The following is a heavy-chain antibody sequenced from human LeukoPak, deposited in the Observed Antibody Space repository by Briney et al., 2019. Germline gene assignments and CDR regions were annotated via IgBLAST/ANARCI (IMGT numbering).Heavy chain of an antibody. J-gene: IGHJ4*02. V-gene: IGHV4-4*07. CDR1: GVSITSYY. D-gene: IGHD2-21*02. CDR3: SRERYVYCGGDCYYFDY. Sequence: SETLSLTRTVSGVSITSYYWSWIRQPAGKGLEWIGRIYTSGSTNYNPSLKSRVTMSVDTSKNQFSLKLSSVTAADTAVYYCSRERYVYCGGDCYYFDYWGQGTLITVSS. CDR2: IYTSGST.